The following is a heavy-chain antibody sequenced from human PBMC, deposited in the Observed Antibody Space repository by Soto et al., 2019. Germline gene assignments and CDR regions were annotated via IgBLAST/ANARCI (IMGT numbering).Heavy chain of an antibody. V-gene: IGHV1-69*06. CDR3: ARSCRKWVALDYVFEV. CDR2: IIPIFGTA. Sequence: SVKVSCKASGGTFSSYAISWVRQAPGQGREWMGGIIPIFGTANYAQKFQGRVTITADKSTSTAYMELSSLRSEDTAVYYCARSCRKWVALDYVFEVWGQGTLVTVSS. J-gene: IGHJ3*01. D-gene: IGHD6-19*01. CDR1: GGTFSSYA.